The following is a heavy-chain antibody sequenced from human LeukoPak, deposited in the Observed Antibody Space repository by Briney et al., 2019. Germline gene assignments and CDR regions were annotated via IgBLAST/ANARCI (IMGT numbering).Heavy chain of an antibody. CDR3: AKGPYSSGWSLDCFDY. V-gene: IGHV3-53*01. CDR1: GFTVSSSY. D-gene: IGHD6-19*01. CDR2: IYSGGST. Sequence: GGSLRLSCAASGFTVSSSYMSWVRQAPGKGLEWVSLIYSGGSTYYAASVKGRFTISRDNSKNTLYLQMNSLRPEDTAVYYCAKGPYSSGWSLDCFDYWGQGTLVTVSS. J-gene: IGHJ4*02.